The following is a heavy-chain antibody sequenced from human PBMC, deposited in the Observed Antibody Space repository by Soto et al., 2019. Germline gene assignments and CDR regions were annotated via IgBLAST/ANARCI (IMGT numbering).Heavy chain of an antibody. D-gene: IGHD3-10*01. J-gene: IGHJ5*02. CDR2: INHSGST. Sequence: SETLSLTCAVYGGSFSGYYWSWIRQPPGKGLEWIGEINHSGSTNYNPSLKSRVTISVDTSKNQFSLKLSSVTAADTAVYYCARRRGFTMVRGVINWFDPWGQGTLVTVSS. CDR1: GGSFSGYY. V-gene: IGHV4-34*01. CDR3: ARRRGFTMVRGVINWFDP.